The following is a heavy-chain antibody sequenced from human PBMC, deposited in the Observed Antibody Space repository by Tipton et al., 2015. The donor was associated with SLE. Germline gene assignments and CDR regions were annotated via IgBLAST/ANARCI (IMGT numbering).Heavy chain of an antibody. CDR3: ARGIAAADGY. V-gene: IGHV4-4*02. CDR2: IYYSGST. CDR1: GGSISSSNW. J-gene: IGHJ4*02. D-gene: IGHD6-13*01. Sequence: TLSLTCAVSGGSISSSNWWSWVRQPPGKGLEWIGYIYYSGSTNYNPSLKSRVTISVDTSKNQFSLKLSSVTAADTAVYYCARGIAAADGYWGQGTLVTVSS.